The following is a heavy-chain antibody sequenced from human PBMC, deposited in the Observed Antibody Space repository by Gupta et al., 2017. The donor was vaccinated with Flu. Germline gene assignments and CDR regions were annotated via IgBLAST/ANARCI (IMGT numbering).Heavy chain of an antibody. Sequence: QVQLVESGGGVVQPGRSLRLSCAASGFTFSSYGMHWVRQAPGKGLEWVAVISYDGSNKYYADSVKGRFTIPRDNSKNTLYLQMNSLRAEDTAVYYCAKDIHRIAVAGTVDYWGQGTLVTVSS. CDR3: AKDIHRIAVAGTVDY. CDR2: ISYDGSNK. J-gene: IGHJ4*02. CDR1: GFTFSSYG. D-gene: IGHD6-19*01. V-gene: IGHV3-30*18.